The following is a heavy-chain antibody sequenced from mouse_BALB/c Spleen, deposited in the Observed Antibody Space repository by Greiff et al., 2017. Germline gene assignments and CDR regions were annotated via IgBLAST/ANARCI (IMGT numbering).Heavy chain of an antibody. Sequence: VKLVESGPGLVAPSQSLSITCTVSGFSLTSYGVHWVRQPPGKGLEWLGVIWAGGSTNYNSALMSRLSISKDNSKSQVFLKMNSLQTDDTAMYYCARDRGYYGSSNFDVWGAGTTVTVSS. D-gene: IGHD1-1*01. CDR1: GFSLTSYG. CDR2: IWAGGST. CDR3: ARDRGYYGSSNFDV. V-gene: IGHV2-9*02. J-gene: IGHJ1*01.